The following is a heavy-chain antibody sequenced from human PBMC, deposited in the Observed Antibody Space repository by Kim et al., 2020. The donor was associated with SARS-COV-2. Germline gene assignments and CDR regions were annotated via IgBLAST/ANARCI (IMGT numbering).Heavy chain of an antibody. V-gene: IGHV3-21*01. CDR1: GFTFRSYT. Sequence: GGSLRLSCAASGFTFRSYTLNWVRQAPGKGLEWVSSISSNSAYIYYADSVKGRFTISRHNAENSLYLQMNSLRADDTAVYYCATEGGWLSSNLDYFDFWG. J-gene: IGHJ4*01. CDR3: ATEGGWLSSNLDYFDF. CDR2: ISSNSAYI. D-gene: IGHD6-13*01.